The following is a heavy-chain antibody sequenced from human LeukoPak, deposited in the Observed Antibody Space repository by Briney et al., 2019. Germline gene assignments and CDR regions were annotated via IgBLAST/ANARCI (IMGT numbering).Heavy chain of an antibody. J-gene: IGHJ6*02. CDR3: ARDRIRYYYYGMDV. Sequence: GRSLRLSCAASGFTFSSYGMHWVRQAPGKGLEWVAVIWYDGSNKYYADSVKGRFTISRDNSKNTLYLQMNSLRAEDTAVYYWARDRIRYYYYGMDVWGQGTTVTVSS. CDR1: GFTFSSYG. CDR2: IWYDGSNK. V-gene: IGHV3-33*01. D-gene: IGHD1-20*01.